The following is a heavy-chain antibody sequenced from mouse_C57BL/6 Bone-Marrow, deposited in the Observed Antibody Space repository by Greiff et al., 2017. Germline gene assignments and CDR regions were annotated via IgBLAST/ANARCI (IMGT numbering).Heavy chain of an antibody. J-gene: IGHJ4*01. CDR1: GYTFTSYW. CDR3: ARSTAYYSNFYAMDY. CDR2: IDPSDSET. V-gene: IGHV1-52*01. Sequence: QVQLQQPGAELVRPGSSVKLSCKASGYTFTSYWMHWVKQRPIQGLEWIGNIDPSDSETHYNQKFKDKATLPVDKSSSTAYMQLSSLTSEDSAVYYCARSTAYYSNFYAMDYWGQGTSVTVSS. D-gene: IGHD2-5*01.